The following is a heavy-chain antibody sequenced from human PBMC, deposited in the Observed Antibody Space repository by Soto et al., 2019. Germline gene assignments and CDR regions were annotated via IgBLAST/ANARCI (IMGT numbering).Heavy chain of an antibody. J-gene: IGHJ4*02. V-gene: IGHV3-15*01. CDR2: IRSKTDGGTT. Sequence: EVQLVESGGGFVKPGGSLRLSCATSGFTFSKAWVGWVRQAPGKGLEWVGRIRSKTDGGTTDYAAPVKGRFTISRHDSKSTLYLQMNSLKTEDTAFYYCTTDTGMSPYSFDYWGQGTLVTVSS. CDR1: GFTFSKAW. CDR3: TTDTGMSPYSFDY. D-gene: IGHD1-1*01.